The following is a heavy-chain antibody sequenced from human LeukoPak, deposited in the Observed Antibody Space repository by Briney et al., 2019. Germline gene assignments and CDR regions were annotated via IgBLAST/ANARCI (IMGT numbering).Heavy chain of an antibody. CDR2: IYHSGST. Sequence: SETLSLTCAVSGGSIGSSNWWTWVRQPPGKGLEWIGEIYHSGSTNYNPSLKSRVTISVGKSKSQFSLKLSSVTAADTAVYYCARTNPGYSGSYSAYAFDIWGQGTMVTVSS. CDR1: GGSIGSSNW. J-gene: IGHJ3*02. D-gene: IGHD1-26*01. CDR3: ARTNPGYSGSYSAYAFDI. V-gene: IGHV4-4*02.